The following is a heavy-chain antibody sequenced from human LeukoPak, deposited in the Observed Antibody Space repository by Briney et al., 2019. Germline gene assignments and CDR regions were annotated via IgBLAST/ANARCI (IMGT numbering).Heavy chain of an antibody. J-gene: IGHJ3*02. Sequence: GGSLRLSCAASGFTFSSYAMSWVRQAPGKGLEWVSAISGSGGSTYYADSVKGRFTISRDNSKNTLYLQMNSLRAEDTAVYYCAKDISAAMIYFSEHSGAFDAFDIWGQGTMVTVSS. CDR3: AKDISAAMIYFSEHSGAFDAFDI. V-gene: IGHV3-23*01. CDR1: GFTFSSYA. D-gene: IGHD3/OR15-3a*01. CDR2: ISGSGGST.